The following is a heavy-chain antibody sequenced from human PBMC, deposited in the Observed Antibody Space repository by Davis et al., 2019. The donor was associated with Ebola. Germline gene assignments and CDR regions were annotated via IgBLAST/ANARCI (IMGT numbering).Heavy chain of an antibody. J-gene: IGHJ4*02. CDR2: VNPNSGNT. CDR3: ARGWGNSLGNDF. D-gene: IGHD4-23*01. V-gene: IGHV1-8*02. Sequence: ASVKVSCKASGYTFNSHGISWVRQATGQGLEWMGWVNPNSGNTGYAQNFRGRVTMTRNTSINTAYMELSSLTSADTAVYYCARGWGNSLGNDFWGQGTLVTVSS. CDR1: GYTFNSHG.